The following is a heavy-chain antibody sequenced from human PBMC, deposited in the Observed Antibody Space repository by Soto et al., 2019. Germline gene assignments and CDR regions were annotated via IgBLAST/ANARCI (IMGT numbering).Heavy chain of an antibody. CDR3: ARPGGGCSSTSCYGY. CDR2: IIPIFGIA. Sequence: ASVKVSCKASGGTFSSYAISWVRQAPGQGLEWMGGIIPIFGIANYAQKFQGRVTITADKSTSTAYMELSSLRSEDTAVYYCARPGGGCSSTSCYGYWGQGTLVTVSS. CDR1: GGTFSSYA. D-gene: IGHD2-2*01. J-gene: IGHJ4*02. V-gene: IGHV1-69*10.